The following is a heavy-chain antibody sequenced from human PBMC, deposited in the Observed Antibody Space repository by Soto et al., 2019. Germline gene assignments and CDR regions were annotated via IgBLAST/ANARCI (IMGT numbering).Heavy chain of an antibody. CDR2: IYPDGSDT. CDR1: GYNFNSHW. D-gene: IGHD6-25*01. V-gene: IGHV5-51*01. Sequence: GASLKISCKGSGYNFNSHWIAWVRQMPGKGLERMGVIYPDGSDTTYRPSFQGQGTISADTSISTVYPQWRSLKAADTATYYCAIPLIGYQSYYGMDVWGQGTTVTVSS. CDR3: AIPLIGYQSYYGMDV. J-gene: IGHJ6*02.